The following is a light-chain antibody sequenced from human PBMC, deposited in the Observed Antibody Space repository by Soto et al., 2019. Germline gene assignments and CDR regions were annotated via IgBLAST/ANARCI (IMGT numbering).Light chain of an antibody. CDR3: QQRSNWLIIT. V-gene: IGKV3-11*01. CDR1: QSVSSF. Sequence: EIGLTHSPSTLALSPGGGCTLSCRASQSVSSFLASYQQKPGQAPRLLIYDASNRATGIPASFSGSGSATDFTLTISSLETEDFALYFCQQRSNWLIITFGHGTRLEIK. CDR2: DAS. J-gene: IGKJ5*01.